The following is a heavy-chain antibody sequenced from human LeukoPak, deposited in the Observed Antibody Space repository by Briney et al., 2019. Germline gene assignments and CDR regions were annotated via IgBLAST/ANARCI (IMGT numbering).Heavy chain of an antibody. CDR3: ARASRGDYGDY. V-gene: IGHV1-69*02. D-gene: IGHD4-17*01. Sequence: ASVKVSCKASGGTFSSYTISWVRQAPGQGLEWMGRIIPILCIANYPHKLQGRVTITADNCTSTAYMELTRLRSEDTAVYYCARASRGDYGDYWGQGTLVTVSS. J-gene: IGHJ4*02. CDR1: GGTFSSYT. CDR2: IIPILCIA.